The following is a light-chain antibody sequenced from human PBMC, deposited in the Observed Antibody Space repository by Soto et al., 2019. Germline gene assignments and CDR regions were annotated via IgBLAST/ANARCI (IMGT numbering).Light chain of an antibody. CDR3: HSYNDSPFA. J-gene: IGKJ2*01. CDR2: GVS. V-gene: IGKV3-15*01. Sequence: EIVMTQSPATLSVSPGERVTLSCRASESLFGFLAWYQHKPGQAPRLLIYGVSTKATGVPARFSGSGSATDFTLTITSLQSDDSAVYYCHSYNDSPFAFGQGTKLEI. CDR1: ESLFGF.